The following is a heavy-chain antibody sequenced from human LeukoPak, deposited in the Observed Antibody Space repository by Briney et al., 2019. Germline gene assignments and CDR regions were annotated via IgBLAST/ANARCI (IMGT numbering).Heavy chain of an antibody. CDR3: VRGAHDFDH. CDR2: ISTGSTI. V-gene: IGHV3-69-1*02. CDR1: GFTFSNAC. J-gene: IGHJ4*02. Sequence: GGSLRLSCAASGFTFSNACMSWARQAPGKGLEWVSYISTGSTIHYADSVKGRFTISRDNAKKSLYLQMNSLRAEDTAVYYCVRGAHDFDHWGQGILVTVSS.